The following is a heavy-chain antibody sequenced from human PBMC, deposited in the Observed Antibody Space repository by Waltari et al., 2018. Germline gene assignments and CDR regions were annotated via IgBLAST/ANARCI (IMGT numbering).Heavy chain of an antibody. CDR3: ARDRVVGATAWAY. Sequence: QVQLVQSGSELQKPGASVKIACKASGYTFHNFAVDWVRQDPGQGRAWMGWIRTGHGNPRSARVLTVRFVFSSYSSVSQAYLQINGLKAEATAVCFCARDRVVGATAWAYWGQGTLVTVSS. D-gene: IGHD1-26*01. CDR1: GYTFHNFA. J-gene: IGHJ4*02. CDR2: IRTGHGNP. V-gene: IGHV7-4-1*05.